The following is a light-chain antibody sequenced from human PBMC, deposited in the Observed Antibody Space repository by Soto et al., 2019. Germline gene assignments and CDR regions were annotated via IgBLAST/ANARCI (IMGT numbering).Light chain of an antibody. CDR3: QQRRNGPPGLA. V-gene: IGKV3-11*01. CDR1: QSVSSY. CDR2: DAS. Sequence: EIVLTQSPATLSLSPGERATLSCRASQSVSSYLAWYQQKPGQAPRLLIYDASNRATGIPARFSGSGSGTDFTLTISSLEPEDFAIHYCQQRRNGPPGLAFGGGTKVEIK. J-gene: IGKJ4*01.